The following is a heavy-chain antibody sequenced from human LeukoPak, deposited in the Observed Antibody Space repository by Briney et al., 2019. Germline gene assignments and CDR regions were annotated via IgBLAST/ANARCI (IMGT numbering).Heavy chain of an antibody. D-gene: IGHD3-3*01. CDR2: ISSSSSYI. V-gene: IGHV3-21*01. J-gene: IGHJ4*02. CDR1: GFIFGDHA. CDR3: ARVGTPIGYYDFWSGYSYFDY. Sequence: GGSLRLSCFASGFIFGDHAMSWVRQAPGKGLEWVSSISSSSSYIYYADSVEGRFTISRDNAKNSLYLQMNSLRAEDTAVYYCARVGTPIGYYDFWSGYSYFDYWGQGTLVTVSS.